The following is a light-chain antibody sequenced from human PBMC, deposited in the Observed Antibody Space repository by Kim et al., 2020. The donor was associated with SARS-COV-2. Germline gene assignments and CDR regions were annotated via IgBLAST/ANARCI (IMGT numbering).Light chain of an antibody. CDR1: SSNIGKNY. CDR2: DNN. J-gene: IGLJ2*01. Sequence: GKRVTISCSGSSSNIGKNYVSWDQKLPGTAPKLLIYDNNKRPSGIPDRFSASKSGTTATLGITGLQTGDEADYYCGTWDSSLSVVFGGGTQLTVL. V-gene: IGLV1-51*01. CDR3: GTWDSSLSVV.